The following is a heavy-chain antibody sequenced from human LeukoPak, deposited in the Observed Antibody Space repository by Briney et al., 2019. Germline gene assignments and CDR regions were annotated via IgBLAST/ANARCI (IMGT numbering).Heavy chain of an antibody. D-gene: IGHD2-2*01. V-gene: IGHV3-9*01. J-gene: IGHJ4*02. CDR1: GFTFDDYA. CDR3: ARALYGDDIIVVPAAVY. CDR2: ISWNSGSI. Sequence: GGSLRLSCAASGFTFDDYAMHWVRQAPGKGLEWVSGISWNSGSIGYADSVKGRFTISRDNAKNSLYLQMNSLRSDDTAVYFCARALYGDDIIVVPAAVYWGQGTLVTVSS.